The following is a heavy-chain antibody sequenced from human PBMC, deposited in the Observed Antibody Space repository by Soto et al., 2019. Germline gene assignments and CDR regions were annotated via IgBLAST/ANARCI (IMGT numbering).Heavy chain of an antibody. CDR1: GFTVSTNY. CDR3: EGFHYDSRGSNDY. J-gene: IGHJ4*02. D-gene: IGHD3-22*01. Sequence: PGGSLRLSCAASGFTVSTNYMSWVRQAPGKGLEWVSVIYSGGSTYYADSVKGRFTISRDNSKNTLHLQMNSLRAEDTAVYYCEGFHYDSRGSNDYWGQGTLVTVSS. CDR2: IYSGGST. V-gene: IGHV3-53*01.